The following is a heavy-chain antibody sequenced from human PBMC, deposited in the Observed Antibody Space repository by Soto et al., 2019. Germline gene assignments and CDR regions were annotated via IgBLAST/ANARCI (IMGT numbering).Heavy chain of an antibody. CDR2: SYFGGMT. V-gene: IGHV4-39*01. CDR1: GASLSSTPYF. CDR3: AAAPENYAHGRYYVNYFGS. Sequence: TETRSLTCSVSGASLSSTPYFWSGIRQPPGKGLEWIARSYFGGMTYYTPSLKSRVTISIDTSRSKFSLRLSSVTVAVTAVYYCAAAPENYAHGRYYVNYFGSWGQGTRVTVSS. J-gene: IGHJ4*02. D-gene: IGHD3-22*01.